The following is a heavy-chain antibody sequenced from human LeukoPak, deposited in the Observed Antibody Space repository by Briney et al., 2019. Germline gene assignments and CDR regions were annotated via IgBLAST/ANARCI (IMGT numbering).Heavy chain of an antibody. D-gene: IGHD5-18*01. J-gene: IGHJ6*03. CDR2: ISYDGSNK. V-gene: IGHV3-30*04. CDR3: ARDAQYSYGYNYYYYYMDV. Sequence: PGGSLRLSCAASGFTFSSYAMHWVRQAPGKGLEWVAVISYDGSNKYYADSVKGRFTISRDNSKNTLYLQMNSLRAEDTAVYYCARDAQYSYGYNYYYYYMDVWGKGTTVTVSS. CDR1: GFTFSSYA.